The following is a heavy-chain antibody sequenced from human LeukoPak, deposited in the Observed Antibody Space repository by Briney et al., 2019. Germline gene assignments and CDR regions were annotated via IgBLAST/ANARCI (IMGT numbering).Heavy chain of an antibody. J-gene: IGHJ4*02. CDR3: ARAVSGNSYSNYFDY. CDR2: ISYDGSNK. V-gene: IGHV3-30-3*01. CDR1: GFTFSSYA. D-gene: IGHD4-23*01. Sequence: GGSLRLSCAASGFTFSSYAMHWVRQAPGNGLEWVAVISYDGSNKYYADSVKGRFTISRDNSKNTLYLQMNSLRAEDTAVYYCARAVSGNSYSNYFDYWGQGTLVTVSS.